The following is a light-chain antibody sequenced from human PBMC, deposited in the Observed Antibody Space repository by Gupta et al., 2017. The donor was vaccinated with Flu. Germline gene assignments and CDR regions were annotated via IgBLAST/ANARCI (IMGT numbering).Light chain of an antibody. V-gene: IGLV2-23*01. CDR2: EGT. J-gene: IGLJ2*01. CDR3: SSYAGSRTLV. CDR1: SSDVGRYNL. Sequence: QSALPQPASAAGSPGQSITIPCTGTSSDVGRYNLVSWYQHHPGKAPKVIIYEGTKRPSGVSNRFSGSKSGNTASLTISGLQAEDEAHYYCSSYAGSRTLVFGGGTKLAVL.